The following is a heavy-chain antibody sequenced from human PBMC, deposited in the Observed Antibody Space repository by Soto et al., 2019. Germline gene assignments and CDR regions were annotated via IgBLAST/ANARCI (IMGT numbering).Heavy chain of an antibody. Sequence: GGSLRLSCAASGLTFSSYAMSWVRQAPGKGLEWVSAINSRGGSTYYADSVKGRFTISRDSSKNTLYLQMNSLRAEDTAVYYCAKDRSSTSCDAFDYWGQGTLVTVSS. CDR1: GLTFSSYA. J-gene: IGHJ4*02. CDR2: INSRGGST. CDR3: AKDRSSTSCDAFDY. V-gene: IGHV3-23*01. D-gene: IGHD2-2*01.